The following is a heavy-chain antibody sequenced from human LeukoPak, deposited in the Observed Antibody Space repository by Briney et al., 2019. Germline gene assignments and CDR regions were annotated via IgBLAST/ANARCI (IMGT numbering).Heavy chain of an antibody. J-gene: IGHJ4*02. CDR2: ISYDGSNK. CDR1: GFTFSSYA. Sequence: PGGSLRLSCAASGFTFSSYAMHWVRQAPGKGLEGVAVISYDGSNKYYAASVKGRFTISRDNSKNTLYLQMNSLRPEDTAVYYCARSASDYWGQGTLVTVSS. CDR3: ARSASDY. V-gene: IGHV3-30-3*01.